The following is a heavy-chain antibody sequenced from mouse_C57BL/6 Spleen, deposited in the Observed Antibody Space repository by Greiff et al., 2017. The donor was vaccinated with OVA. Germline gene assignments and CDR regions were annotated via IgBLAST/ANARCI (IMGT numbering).Heavy chain of an antibody. CDR2: IDPSDSED. Sequence: QVQLQQPGAELVRPGSSVKLSCKASGYTFTSYWMHWVKQRPIQGLEWIGNIDPSDSEDHYNQKFKDKATLTVDKSSSTAYMQLSSLTSEDSAVYYCARGNYGSSLFDYWGQGTTLTVSS. D-gene: IGHD1-1*01. CDR3: ARGNYGSSLFDY. V-gene: IGHV1-52*01. J-gene: IGHJ2*01. CDR1: GYTFTSYW.